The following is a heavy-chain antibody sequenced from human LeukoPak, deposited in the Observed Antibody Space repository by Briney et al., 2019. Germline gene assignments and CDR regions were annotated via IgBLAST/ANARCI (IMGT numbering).Heavy chain of an antibody. CDR3: ARDLHPRLTGYFDY. CDR2: IYSGCRT. V-gene: IGHV3-53*01. D-gene: IGHD3-16*01. J-gene: IGHJ4*02. Sequence: PGGSLRLSCAASGPNFRTYDMNWVRQAPGRGLERDSVIYSGCRTYYANPVEGRFTVSRDNPKNPLYLEMKSLRADDTAVYYCARDLHPRLTGYFDYWGQGTVVTVSS. CDR1: GPNFRTYD.